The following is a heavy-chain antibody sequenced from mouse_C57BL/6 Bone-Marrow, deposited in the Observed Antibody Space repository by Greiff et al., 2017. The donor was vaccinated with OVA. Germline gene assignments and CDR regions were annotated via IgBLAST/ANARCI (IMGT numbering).Heavy chain of an antibody. D-gene: IGHD1-1*01. CDR1: GYSITSCYD. Sequence: EVKLQESGPGMVKPSQSLSLTCTVPGYSITSCYDWHWIRHFPGNKLEWMGYISYSGSTNYNPSLKSRISITHDTSKNHFFLKLNSVTTEDTATYYCARAKEDYYGSSYGDYAMDYWGQGTSVTVSS. CDR3: ARAKEDYYGSSYGDYAMDY. V-gene: IGHV3-1*01. J-gene: IGHJ4*01. CDR2: ISYSGST.